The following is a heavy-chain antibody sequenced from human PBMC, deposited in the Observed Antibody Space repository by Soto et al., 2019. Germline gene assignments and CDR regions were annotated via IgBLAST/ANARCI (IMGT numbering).Heavy chain of an antibody. CDR1: GYTFSAYY. Sequence: QVHLVQSGAEVKKPGASVKVSCKTSGYTFSAYYMHWVRQAPGQGLEWMGWINPKSGGTLYAQKFQGSVTMTRETAISTAYMELSRLRSDDTSVYYCARGGTFAYDTSGYSVYWGQGTLVTVSS. CDR2: INPKSGGT. CDR3: ARGGTFAYDTSGYSVY. V-gene: IGHV1-2*02. D-gene: IGHD3-22*01. J-gene: IGHJ4*02.